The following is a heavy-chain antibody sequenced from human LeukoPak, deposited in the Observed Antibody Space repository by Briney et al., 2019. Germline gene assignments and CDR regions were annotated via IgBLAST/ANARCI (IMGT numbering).Heavy chain of an antibody. D-gene: IGHD3-3*01. V-gene: IGHV1-18*01. Sequence: ASVKVSCKASGYTFTSYGISWVRQAPGQGLEWMGWISAYNGNTNYAQKLQGRVTMTTDTSTSTAYMELRSLRSDDTAVYYCARVGGASGYYSFGHFDYWGQGTLVTVSS. CDR2: ISAYNGNT. CDR3: ARVGGASGYYSFGHFDY. CDR1: GYTFTSYG. J-gene: IGHJ4*02.